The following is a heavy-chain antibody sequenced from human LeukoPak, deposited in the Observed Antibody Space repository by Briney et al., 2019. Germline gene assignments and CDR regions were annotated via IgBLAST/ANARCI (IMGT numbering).Heavy chain of an antibody. CDR1: GYTFTGYY. J-gene: IGHJ5*02. CDR3: ARGLTDEHQLILHWFDP. Sequence: ASVKVSCKASGYTFTGYYIHWVRQAPGQGLEWMGWINPNSGGTNYAQKFQGRVTMTRDTSITTAYMELSRLISDDTAVYYCARGLTDEHQLILHWFDPWGQGTLVTVS. CDR2: INPNSGGT. V-gene: IGHV1-2*02. D-gene: IGHD2-2*01.